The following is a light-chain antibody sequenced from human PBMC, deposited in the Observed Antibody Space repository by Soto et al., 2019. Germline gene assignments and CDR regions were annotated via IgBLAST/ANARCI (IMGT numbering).Light chain of an antibody. V-gene: IGKV3-15*01. Sequence: IVLTQSPATLSVSPVERATLSCRASQSVSNNLAWYQQKPGQAPRLLIYGASTRATGIPARFSGSGSGTEFTLTISSLQSEDSAVYYCHQSNDWWTFGQGTKVDIK. CDR1: QSVSNN. CDR2: GAS. J-gene: IGKJ1*01. CDR3: HQSNDWWT.